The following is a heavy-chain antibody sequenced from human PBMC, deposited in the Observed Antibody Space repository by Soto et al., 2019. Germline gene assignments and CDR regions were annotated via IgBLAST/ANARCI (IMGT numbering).Heavy chain of an antibody. D-gene: IGHD3-22*01. CDR3: EGAAIYESNGYYLGRGGYGMHV. CDR1: GYTFTGYY. J-gene: IGHJ6*02. V-gene: IGHV1-2*02. CDR2: INPNSGGT. Sequence: ASVKVSCKASGYTFTGYYMHWVRQAPGQGLEWMGWINPNSGGTNYAQKFQGRVTMTRDTSISTAYMELSRLRSDDTAVYYCEGAAIYESNGYYLGRGGYGMHVWGQGTTVTVSS.